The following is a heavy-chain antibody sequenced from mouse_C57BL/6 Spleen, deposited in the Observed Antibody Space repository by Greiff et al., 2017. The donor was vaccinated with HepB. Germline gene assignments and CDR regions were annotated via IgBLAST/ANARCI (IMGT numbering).Heavy chain of an antibody. CDR1: GYAFSSYW. CDR3: ARGGDYDYDGV. CDR2: IYPGDGDT. D-gene: IGHD2-4*01. Sequence: VKLQESGAELVKPGASVKISCKASGYAFSSYWMNWVKQRPGKGLEWIGQIYPGDGDTNYNGKFKGKATLTADKSSSTAYMQLSSLTSEDSAVYFCARGGDYDYDGVWGTGTTVTVSS. J-gene: IGHJ1*03. V-gene: IGHV1-80*01.